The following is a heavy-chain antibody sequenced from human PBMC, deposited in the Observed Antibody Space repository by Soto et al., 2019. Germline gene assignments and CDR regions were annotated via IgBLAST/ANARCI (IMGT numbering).Heavy chain of an antibody. V-gene: IGHV4-4*07. CDR1: GASITNFY. J-gene: IGHJ4*02. D-gene: IGHD3-3*01. CDR3: ARDKEPIAFWSGYAY. Sequence: PSETLSLTCPVSGASITNFYWSWIRQSARKGLEWIGRIYTRGSTDYNPSLKSRVTMSIDTSKNQVSLTLTSVTAEDTAVFYCARDKEPIAFWSGYAYWGQGTLVTVSS. CDR2: IYTRGST.